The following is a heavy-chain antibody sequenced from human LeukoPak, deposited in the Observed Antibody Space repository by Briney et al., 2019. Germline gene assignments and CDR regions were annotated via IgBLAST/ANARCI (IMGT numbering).Heavy chain of an antibody. V-gene: IGHV4-59*08. CDR3: ARGSPNWNWWYYYMDV. CDR1: GGSISSYY. CDR2: IYYSGST. Sequence: PSETLSLTCTVSGGSISSYYWSWIRQPPGKGLEWIGYIYYSGSTNYNPSLKSRVTISVDTSKNQFSLKLSSVTAADTAVYYCARGSPNWNWWYYYMDVWGKGTTVTVSS. D-gene: IGHD1-7*01. J-gene: IGHJ6*03.